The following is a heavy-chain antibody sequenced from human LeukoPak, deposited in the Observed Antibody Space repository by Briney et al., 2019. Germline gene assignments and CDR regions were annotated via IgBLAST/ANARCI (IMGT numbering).Heavy chain of an antibody. D-gene: IGHD3-16*01. V-gene: IGHV3-11*01. CDR3: ARGGYEVATNWFDP. J-gene: IGHJ5*02. Sequence: GGSLRLSCAASGFTFSDYYMSWIRQAPGKGPEWVSYISSSGSTRYYADSVRGRFTISRDNAKNSLYLQMNSLRAEDTAVYYCARGGYEVATNWFDPWGQGTLVTVSP. CDR1: GFTFSDYY. CDR2: ISSSGSTR.